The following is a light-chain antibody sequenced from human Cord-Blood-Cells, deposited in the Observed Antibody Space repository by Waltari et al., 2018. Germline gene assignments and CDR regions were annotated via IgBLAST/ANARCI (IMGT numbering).Light chain of an antibody. CDR1: SSTIGSTI. CDR2: RNN. CDR3: AAWDDSLSGWV. J-gene: IGLJ3*02. Sequence: QSVLTQPPSASGTPGQRVTIPCSGSSSTIGSTIVYWYQQLPGTAPKLLIYRNNQRPSGVPDRFSGSKSGTSASLAISGLRSEDEADYYCAAWDDSLSGWVFGGGTKLTVL. V-gene: IGLV1-47*01.